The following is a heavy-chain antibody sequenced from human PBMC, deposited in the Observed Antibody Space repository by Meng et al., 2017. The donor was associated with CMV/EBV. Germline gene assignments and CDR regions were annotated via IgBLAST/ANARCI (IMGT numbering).Heavy chain of an antibody. Sequence: SQTLSLTCAVYGGSFSGYYWSWIRQPPGKGLEWIGEINHSGSTNYNPSLKSRVTISVDTSKNQFSLKLSSVTAADTAVYYCARRGIEIWSGYTYWGQGTLVTVSS. CDR2: INHSGST. CDR3: ARRGIEIWSGYTY. V-gene: IGHV4-34*01. CDR1: GGSFSGYY. J-gene: IGHJ4*02. D-gene: IGHD3-3*01.